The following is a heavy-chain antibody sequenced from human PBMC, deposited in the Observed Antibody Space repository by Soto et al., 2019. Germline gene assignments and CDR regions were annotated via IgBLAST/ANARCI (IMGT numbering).Heavy chain of an antibody. CDR2: ISGGGDTT. J-gene: IGHJ4*02. V-gene: IGHV3-23*01. CDR3: AKGRGGSGSLTPRVDF. CDR1: GFTFNNYA. D-gene: IGHD3-10*01. Sequence: EVQLLESGGGLVQPGGSLRLSCAASGFTFNNYAMTWVRQAPGKGLEWVLAISGGGDTTSYADSVKGRFTISRDGSKNTLYLQMIILRTEDTALYYCAKGRGGSGSLTPRVDFWGQGTLVTVSS.